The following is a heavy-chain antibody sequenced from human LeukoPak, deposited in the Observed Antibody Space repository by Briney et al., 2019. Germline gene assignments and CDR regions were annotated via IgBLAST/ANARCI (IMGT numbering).Heavy chain of an antibody. Sequence: GGSLRLSCAASGFTFSSYGMHWVRQAPGKGLEWVAVISYDGSNKYYADSVKGRFTISRDNSKNTLYLQMSSLRAEDTAVYYCAKGSWTVDYWGQGTLVTVSS. V-gene: IGHV3-30*18. CDR3: AKGSWTVDY. CDR2: ISYDGSNK. D-gene: IGHD3-10*01. J-gene: IGHJ4*02. CDR1: GFTFSSYG.